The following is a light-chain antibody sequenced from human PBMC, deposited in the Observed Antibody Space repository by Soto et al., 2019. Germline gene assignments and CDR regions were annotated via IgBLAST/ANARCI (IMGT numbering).Light chain of an antibody. CDR3: RAWDDTLNGWV. CDR2: SNN. Sequence: QSVLTQPPSASGTPGQTVTISCSGGTSKIGSNTINWYQHLPGMAPKLLIYSNNQRPSGVPDRFSGSKSGTSASLAISRLQSEDAADFYCRAWDDTLNGWVFGGGTKLTVL. CDR1: TSKIGSNT. V-gene: IGLV1-44*01. J-gene: IGLJ3*02.